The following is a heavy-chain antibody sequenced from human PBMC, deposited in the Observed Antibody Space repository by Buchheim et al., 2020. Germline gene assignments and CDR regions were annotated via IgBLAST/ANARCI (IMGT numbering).Heavy chain of an antibody. D-gene: IGHD6-19*01. CDR1: GGSISSYY. CDR3: ARDGEWLPRGGYYYYGMDV. Sequence: QVQLQESGPGLVKPSETLSLTCTVSGGSISSYYWSWIRQPPGKGLEWIGYIYYSRSTNYNPSLKSRVTISVDTSKNQFSLKLSSVTAADTAVYYCARDGEWLPRGGYYYYGMDVWGQGTT. V-gene: IGHV4-59*01. J-gene: IGHJ6*02. CDR2: IYYSRST.